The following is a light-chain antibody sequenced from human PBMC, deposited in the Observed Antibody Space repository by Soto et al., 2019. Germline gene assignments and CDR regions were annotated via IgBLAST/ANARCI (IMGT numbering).Light chain of an antibody. CDR1: SSDIGDYDY. CDR3: CSYAGNGAWV. Sequence: QSVLTQPASVSGSPGQSITISCTGTSSDIGDYDYVSWYQHLPGKAPKLLIFEVNRRPSGVSDRFSGFKSGNTASLTISGLQAEDEADFFCCSYAGNGAWVFGGGTKLTVL. J-gene: IGLJ3*02. CDR2: EVN. V-gene: IGLV2-14*01.